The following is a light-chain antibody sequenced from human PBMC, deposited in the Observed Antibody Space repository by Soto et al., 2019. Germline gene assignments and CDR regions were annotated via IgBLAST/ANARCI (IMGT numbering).Light chain of an antibody. Sequence: EIVMTQSPATLSVSPGGRATLSCRASQSISDTLAWYQQKPGQAPRLLIYGASKRATGFPARFSGSGSGTDFHLTISRLQSEDFAVYYCQQYSNWPWTFGQGTKVEIK. CDR1: QSISDT. V-gene: IGKV3-15*01. CDR3: QQYSNWPWT. CDR2: GAS. J-gene: IGKJ1*01.